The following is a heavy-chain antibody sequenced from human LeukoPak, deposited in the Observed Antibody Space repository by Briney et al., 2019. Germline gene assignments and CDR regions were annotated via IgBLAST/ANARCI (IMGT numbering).Heavy chain of an antibody. V-gene: IGHV3-48*03. J-gene: IGHJ4*02. Sequence: GGSLRLSCAASGFTFSSYEMNWVRQAPGKGLEWVSYISSSGTIYYADSVKGRFTIPRDNAKNSLYLQMNSLRAEDTAVYYCARWGVGDYWGQGTLVTVSS. CDR1: GFTFSSYE. CDR3: ARWGVGDY. D-gene: IGHD1-26*01. CDR2: ISSSGTI.